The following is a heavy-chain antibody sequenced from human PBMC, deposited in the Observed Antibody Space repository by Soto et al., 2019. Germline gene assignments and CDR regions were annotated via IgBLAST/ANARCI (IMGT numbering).Heavy chain of an antibody. Sequence: SETLSLTCAVYGGSFSGYYWSWIRQPPGKGLEWIGEINHSGSTNYNPSLKSRVTISVDTSKNQFSLKLSSVTAADTAVYYCARAHSSSWYWLGGNNFDYWGQGTLVTVSS. CDR1: GGSFSGYY. J-gene: IGHJ4*02. V-gene: IGHV4-34*01. CDR3: ARAHSSSWYWLGGNNFDY. CDR2: INHSGST. D-gene: IGHD6-13*01.